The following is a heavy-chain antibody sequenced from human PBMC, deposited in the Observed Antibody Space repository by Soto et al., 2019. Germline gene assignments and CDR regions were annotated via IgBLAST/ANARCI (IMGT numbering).Heavy chain of an antibody. V-gene: IGHV1-3*01. CDR1: GYTFTSYA. D-gene: IGHD3-22*01. J-gene: IGHJ4*02. Sequence: QVQLVQSGAEVKKPGASVKVSCKASGYTFTSYAMHWVRQAPGQRLEWMGWINAGNGHTKYSQKFQGRVTITRDTSESTAYMELTSLRSEDTAVKYCARSSGFYYVDYWGQGTLVTVSS. CDR3: ARSSGFYYVDY. CDR2: INAGNGHT.